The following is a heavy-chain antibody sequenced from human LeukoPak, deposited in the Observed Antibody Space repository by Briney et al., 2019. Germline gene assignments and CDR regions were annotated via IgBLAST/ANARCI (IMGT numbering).Heavy chain of an antibody. CDR3: ASLMYYYDTDQGAFDI. Sequence: PGGSLRLSCAASGFTFSSYSMNWVRQAPGKGLEWVSSISSSSSYIYYADSVKGRFTISRDNAKNSLYLQMNSLRAEDTAVYYCASLMYYYDTDQGAFDIWGQGTMVTVSS. CDR2: ISSSSSYI. D-gene: IGHD3-22*01. V-gene: IGHV3-21*01. CDR1: GFTFSSYS. J-gene: IGHJ3*02.